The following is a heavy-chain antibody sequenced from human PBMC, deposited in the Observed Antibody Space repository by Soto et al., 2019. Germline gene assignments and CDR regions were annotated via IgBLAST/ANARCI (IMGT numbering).Heavy chain of an antibody. J-gene: IGHJ4*02. D-gene: IGHD1-26*01. V-gene: IGHV4-4*07. CDR2: IYTSGST. CDR1: GGSISSYY. Sequence: LSLTCTVSGGSISSYYWSWIRQPAGKGLEWIGRIYTSGSTNYNPSLKSRVTMSVDTSKNQFSLKLSSVTAADTAVYYCARDNGWGSYSIYFDYWGQGTLVTVSS. CDR3: ARDNGWGSYSIYFDY.